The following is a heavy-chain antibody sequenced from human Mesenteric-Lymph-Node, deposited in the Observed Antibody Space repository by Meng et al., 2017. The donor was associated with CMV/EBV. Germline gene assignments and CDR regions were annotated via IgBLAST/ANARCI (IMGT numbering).Heavy chain of an antibody. CDR1: GYTFTSYD. V-gene: IGHV1-8*01. D-gene: IGHD2-2*01. CDR2: MNPNSGNT. J-gene: IGHJ6*02. Sequence: ASVKVSCKASGYTFTSYDINWVRQATGQGLEWMGWMNPNSGNTGYAQKFQGRVTMTRNTSISTAYMELSSLRSEDTAVYYCAREWGRDTSTFLHYCSSTSCYYYGMDVWGQGTTVTVSS. CDR3: AREWGRDTSTFLHYCSSTSCYYYGMDV.